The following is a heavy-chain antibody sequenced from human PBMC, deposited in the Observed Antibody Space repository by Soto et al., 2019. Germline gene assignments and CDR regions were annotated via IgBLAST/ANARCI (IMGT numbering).Heavy chain of an antibody. CDR2: IYWDDDK. J-gene: IGHJ4*02. V-gene: IGHV2-5*02. CDR1: GFSLSTSGMG. D-gene: IGHD3-16*01. Sequence: QITLKAPGPTLVKPTQTLTMTCNFSGFSLSTSGMGVSWIRQPPGKALEWLALIYWDDDKRYSPSLSSRLTITKDTSKNQVVLTMANLDPVDTATYFCAHTSPRGIDNWGQGALVTVSS. CDR3: AHTSPRGIDN.